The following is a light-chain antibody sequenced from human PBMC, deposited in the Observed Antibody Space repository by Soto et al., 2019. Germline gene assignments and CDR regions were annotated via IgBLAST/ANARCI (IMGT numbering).Light chain of an antibody. V-gene: IGKV1-33*01. CDR2: DAS. CDR1: QDIDKF. J-gene: IGKJ5*01. Sequence: DIQMTQSPSSLSASVGDRVTITCQASQDIDKFLNWYQQKPGKAPKLLIDDASNLETGVPSRFSGSGSGTDFTFIISSLQSEDIETYYCQQYYDLPITFGQGTRLEI. CDR3: QQYYDLPIT.